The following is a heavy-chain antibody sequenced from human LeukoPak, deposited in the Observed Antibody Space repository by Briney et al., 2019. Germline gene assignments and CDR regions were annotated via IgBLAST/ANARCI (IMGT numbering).Heavy chain of an antibody. V-gene: IGHV3-74*01. Sequence: GGSLRLSCAASGFAFSSNWMHWVRQTPGKGLVWVSRINSGGSGTSYADSVEGRFTISRDNAKNTLYLQMNSLRAEDTAVYYCATSLGPLTEYWGQGTLVTVSS. CDR1: GFAFSSNW. J-gene: IGHJ4*02. CDR3: ATSLGPLTEY. CDR2: INSGGSGT. D-gene: IGHD7-27*01.